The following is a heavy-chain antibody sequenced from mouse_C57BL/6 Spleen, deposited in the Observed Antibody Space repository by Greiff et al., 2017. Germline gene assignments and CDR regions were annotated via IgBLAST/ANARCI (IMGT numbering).Heavy chain of an antibody. CDR3: ARGVDY. CDR1: GYTFTSYW. CDR2: IDPADSYT. Sequence: QVQLQQPGAELVKPGASVKLSCKASGYTFTSYWMQWVKQRPGQGLEWIGEIDPADSYTNYNQKFKGKATLTVDKSSSTAYMQLSSLTSEDSAVYYCARGVDYWGQGTSVTVSS. J-gene: IGHJ4*01. V-gene: IGHV1-50*01.